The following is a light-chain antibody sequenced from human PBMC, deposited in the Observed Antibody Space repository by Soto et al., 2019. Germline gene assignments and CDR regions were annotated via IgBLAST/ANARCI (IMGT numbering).Light chain of an antibody. J-gene: IGLJ2*01. Sequence: QSVLTQPPSVSGAPGQRVTISCTGSSSNIGAGYDVHWYQQLPGTAPKLLIYGNNDRPSGVPDRFSGSKSGTSASLAITGLQAEDEADYYCQSYDSSRVVFGGGTKLTVL. V-gene: IGLV1-40*01. CDR1: SSNIGAGYD. CDR3: QSYDSSRVV. CDR2: GNN.